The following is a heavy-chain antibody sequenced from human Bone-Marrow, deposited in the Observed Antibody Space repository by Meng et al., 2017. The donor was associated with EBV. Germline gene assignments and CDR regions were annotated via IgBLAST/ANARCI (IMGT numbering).Heavy chain of an antibody. J-gene: IGHJ4*02. CDR3: ARGQHDYAFDY. Sequence: QAQVGQSWAEGKKKWASVKVSCRASGYTFTSTSFAIHWVRQAPGQRLEWMGWINAGNGNTKYSQNFQGRVTITRDTSATTVHMELRSLRSEDTAVYYCARGQHDYAFDYWGQGTLVTVSS. D-gene: IGHD4-17*01. V-gene: IGHV1-3*01. CDR1: GYTFTSTSFA. CDR2: INAGNGNT.